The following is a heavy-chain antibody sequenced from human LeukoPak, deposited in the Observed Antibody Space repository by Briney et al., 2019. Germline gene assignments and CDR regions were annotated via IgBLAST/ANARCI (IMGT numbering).Heavy chain of an antibody. D-gene: IGHD2-2*01. J-gene: IGHJ4*02. Sequence: SVKVSCKASGGTFSSYAISWVRQAPGQGLEWMGGIIPIFGTANYAQKFQGKVTITADEPTGTAYMELSSLRSEDTAVYYCARGIRLSSTIQLLDYWGQGTLVTVSS. CDR2: IIPIFGTA. CDR1: GGTFSSYA. CDR3: ARGIRLSSTIQLLDY. V-gene: IGHV1-69*13.